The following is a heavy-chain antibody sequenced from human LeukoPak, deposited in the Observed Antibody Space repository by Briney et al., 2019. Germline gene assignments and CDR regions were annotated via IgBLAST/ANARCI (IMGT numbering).Heavy chain of an antibody. CDR3: ARPNSTSWYAPLDY. D-gene: IGHD6-13*01. J-gene: IGHJ4*02. CDR1: GGSISSYY. CDR2: IYTSDIT. V-gene: IGHV4-4*09. Sequence: PSETLSLTCTVSGGSISSYYWSWIRQPPGKGLEWIGYIYTSDITKYNPSLKSRVTISVDTSKSQFSLKLTSVTAADTAVYYCARPNSTSWYAPLDYWGQGTLVAVSS.